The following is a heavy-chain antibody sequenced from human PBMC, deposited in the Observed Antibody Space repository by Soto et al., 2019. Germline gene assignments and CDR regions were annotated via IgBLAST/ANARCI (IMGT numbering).Heavy chain of an antibody. D-gene: IGHD2-2*01. Sequence: EVQLLESGGGLVQPGGSLRLSCAASGFTFSSYAMSWVRQAPGKGLEWVSAISGSGGSTYYADSVKGRFTISRDNSKNTLCLQMNSLRAEDTAVYYCAKDDCSSTSCYPYSDYWGQGTLVTVSS. J-gene: IGHJ4*02. CDR1: GFTFSSYA. V-gene: IGHV3-23*01. CDR3: AKDDCSSTSCYPYSDY. CDR2: ISGSGGST.